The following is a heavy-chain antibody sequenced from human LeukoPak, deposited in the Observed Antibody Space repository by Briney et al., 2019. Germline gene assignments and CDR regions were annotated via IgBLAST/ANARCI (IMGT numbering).Heavy chain of an antibody. V-gene: IGHV3-66*01. Sequence: GRSLRLSCAASRFTFGAYGLHWVRQAPGKGLEWVSVIYGGGTTYYADSVKGRFTISTDNSKNTLYLQMNSLRAEDTAVYYCAKSAAAGPIGYFDYWGQGTLVTVSS. CDR1: RFTFGAYG. D-gene: IGHD6-13*01. J-gene: IGHJ4*02. CDR3: AKSAAAGPIGYFDY. CDR2: IYGGGTT.